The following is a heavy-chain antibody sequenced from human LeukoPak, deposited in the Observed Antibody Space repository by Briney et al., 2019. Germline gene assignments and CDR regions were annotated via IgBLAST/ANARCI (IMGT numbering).Heavy chain of an antibody. V-gene: IGHV4-61*01. Sequence: SSETLSLTCTVSGGSISSSSYYWGWIRQPPGKGLEWIGYIYYSGSTNYNPSLKSRVAISVDTSKNQFSLKLSSVTAADTAVYYCARDHQYSSSVWFDPWGQGTLVTVSS. CDR2: IYYSGST. J-gene: IGHJ5*02. D-gene: IGHD6-6*01. CDR1: GGSISSSSYY. CDR3: ARDHQYSSSVWFDP.